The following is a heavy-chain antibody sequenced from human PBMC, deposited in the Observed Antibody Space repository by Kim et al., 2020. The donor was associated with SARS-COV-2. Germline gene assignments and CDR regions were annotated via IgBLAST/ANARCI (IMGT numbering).Heavy chain of an antibody. CDR1: GGSFSGYY. CDR3: ARGPLMVYAIGYFDY. Sequence: SETLSLTCAVYGGSFSGYYWSWIRQPPGKGLEWIGEINHSGSTNYNPSLKSRVTISVDTSKNQFSLKLSSVTAADTAVYYCARGPLMVYAIGYFDYWGQGTLVTVSS. J-gene: IGHJ4*02. V-gene: IGHV4-34*01. CDR2: INHSGST. D-gene: IGHD2-8*01.